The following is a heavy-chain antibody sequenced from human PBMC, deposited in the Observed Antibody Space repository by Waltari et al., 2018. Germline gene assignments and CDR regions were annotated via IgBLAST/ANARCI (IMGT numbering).Heavy chain of an antibody. V-gene: IGHV3-23*01. Sequence: EVQLLESGGDLVQPGGSLRLSCTTSGFTFSTHALSWVRQGPGKGLQWVAAITGSGRSTDYADSVKGRFTMSRDNSQNTLYLQMNSLRVDDTAIYYCAQDGGGSGWVSYFDAFDMWGQGTLVTVSS. J-gene: IGHJ3*02. D-gene: IGHD6-19*01. CDR2: ITGSGRST. CDR3: AQDGGGSGWVSYFDAFDM. CDR1: GFTFSTHA.